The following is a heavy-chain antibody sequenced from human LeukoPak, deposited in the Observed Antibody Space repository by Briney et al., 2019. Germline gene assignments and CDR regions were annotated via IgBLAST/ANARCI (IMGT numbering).Heavy chain of an antibody. V-gene: IGHV3-30*18. CDR3: AKDSAVGFGELLFYFDY. D-gene: IGHD3-10*01. CDR1: GFTFSSYG. J-gene: IGHJ4*02. CDR2: ISYDGSNK. Sequence: PGGSLRLSCAASGFTFSSYGMHWVRQASGKGLEWVAVISYDGSNKYYADSVKGRFTISRDNSKNTLYLQMNSLRAEDTAVYYCAKDSAVGFGELLFYFDYWGQGTLVTVSS.